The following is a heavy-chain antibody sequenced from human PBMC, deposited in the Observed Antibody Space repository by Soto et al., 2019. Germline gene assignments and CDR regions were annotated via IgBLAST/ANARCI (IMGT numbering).Heavy chain of an antibody. CDR2: ISTNGVGT. Sequence: EVQLVESGGGLAQPGGSLRLSLAAPGFTLSGYARDWVGQAPGKGLEYVSGISTNGVGTYYANSVQGRFTISRDNSKNTVYLQMGSLRPEDMAVYYCARRARPDFYYMDVWGKGTTVTVSS. D-gene: IGHD6-6*01. CDR1: GFTLSGYA. V-gene: IGHV3-64*01. J-gene: IGHJ6*03. CDR3: ARRARPDFYYMDV.